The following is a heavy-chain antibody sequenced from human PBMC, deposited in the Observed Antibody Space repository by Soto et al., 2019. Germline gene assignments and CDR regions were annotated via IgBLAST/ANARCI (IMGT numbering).Heavy chain of an antibody. CDR3: ARLPSAAAASAIGCFDY. V-gene: IGHV5-51*01. Sequence: PGESLKISCNGSGYSFTSYWIGWVRQMPGKGPEWMGIIYPGDSDTRYSPSFQGQVTISADKSISTAYLQWSSLKASDTAMYYCARLPSAAAASAIGCFDYWGQGTLVTVSS. CDR1: GYSFTSYW. J-gene: IGHJ4*02. D-gene: IGHD2-2*01. CDR2: IYPGDSDT.